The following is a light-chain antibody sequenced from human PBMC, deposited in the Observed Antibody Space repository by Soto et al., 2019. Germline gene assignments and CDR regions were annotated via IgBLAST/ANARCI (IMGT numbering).Light chain of an antibody. CDR1: SSDVGSYNL. J-gene: IGLJ1*01. V-gene: IGLV2-23*01. CDR3: CSYAGSYYV. CDR2: EGS. Sequence: QSALTQPASVSGSPGQSITISCTGTSSDVGSYNLVSWYQQHPGKAPKLMIYEGSKRPSGVSNRFSGSKSGNTASLTISGLRAEGEADYYCCSYAGSYYVFGTGTKLTVL.